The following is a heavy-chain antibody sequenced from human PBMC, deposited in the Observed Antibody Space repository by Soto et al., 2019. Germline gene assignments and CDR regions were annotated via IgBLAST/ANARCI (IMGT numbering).Heavy chain of an antibody. V-gene: IGHV3-23*01. Sequence: PGGSLRLSCGASGFTFSSYAMSWVRQAPGKGLEWVSGISGSGGSTHYVDPVKGRFTISRDNSKNTVYLQMNSLRPEDTAVYYCASQTAYSSSWFDYWGQGTLVTVSS. CDR2: ISGSGGST. CDR1: GFTFSSYA. D-gene: IGHD6-13*01. J-gene: IGHJ4*02. CDR3: ASQTAYSSSWFDY.